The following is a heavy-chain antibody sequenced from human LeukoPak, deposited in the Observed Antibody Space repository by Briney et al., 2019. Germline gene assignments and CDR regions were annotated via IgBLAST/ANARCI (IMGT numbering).Heavy chain of an antibody. D-gene: IGHD3-22*01. V-gene: IGHV4-34*01. CDR3: ARRGYYDSSGQYYFDY. CDR1: GGSFSGYY. J-gene: IGHJ4*02. Sequence: SETLSLTCAVYGGSFSGYYWSWIRQPPGKGLEWIGEINHSGSTNYNPSLKSRVTISVDTSKKQFSLKLSSVTAADTAVYYCARRGYYDSSGQYYFDYWGQGTLVTVSS. CDR2: INHSGST.